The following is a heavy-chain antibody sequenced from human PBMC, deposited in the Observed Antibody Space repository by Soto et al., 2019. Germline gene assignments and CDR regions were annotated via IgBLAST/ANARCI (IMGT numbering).Heavy chain of an antibody. CDR2: IVVGSGNT. J-gene: IGHJ6*02. CDR3: ATRSGWDVYYYYGMDV. D-gene: IGHD3-3*01. CDR1: GFTFTSSA. V-gene: IGHV1-58*01. Sequence: SVKVSCKASGFTFTSSAVQWVRQARGQRLGWIGWIVVGSGNTNYAQKFQERVTITRDMSTSTAYMELSSLRSEDTAVYYCATRSGWDVYYYYGMDVWGQGTTVTVSS.